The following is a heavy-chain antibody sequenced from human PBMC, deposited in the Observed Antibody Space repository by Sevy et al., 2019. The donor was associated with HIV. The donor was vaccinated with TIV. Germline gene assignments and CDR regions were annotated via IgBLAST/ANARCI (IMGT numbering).Heavy chain of an antibody. V-gene: IGHV3-33*01. J-gene: IGHJ4*02. CDR3: ARDLEFYDYGDYGPAFMPDY. Sequence: GGSLRLSCAASGLTFSTFGMHWVRRAPGKGLGWVAVIGFDGSNTYYADSVKGRFTISRDIAKNTLHLQMNSLRAEDTAVYYCARDLEFYDYGDYGPAFMPDYWGQGTLVTVSS. D-gene: IGHD4-17*01. CDR2: IGFDGSNT. CDR1: GLTFSTFG.